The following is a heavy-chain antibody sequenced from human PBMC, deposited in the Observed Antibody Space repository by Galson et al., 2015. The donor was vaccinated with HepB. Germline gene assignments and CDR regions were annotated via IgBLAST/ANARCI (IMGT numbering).Heavy chain of an antibody. J-gene: IGHJ6*02. V-gene: IGHV3-49*03. D-gene: IGHD3-10*01. CDR1: GFTFGDYA. Sequence: SLRLSCAGSGFTFGDYAMNWFRQAPGKGLEWVGFIRTKVYDGTTEYASSVKGRFTISRDDSKSIAFLRMNSLKTEDTALYYCSFNSGMTGYYYSGLDVWGQGTTVTVSS. CDR2: IRTKVYDGTT. CDR3: SFNSGMTGYYYSGLDV.